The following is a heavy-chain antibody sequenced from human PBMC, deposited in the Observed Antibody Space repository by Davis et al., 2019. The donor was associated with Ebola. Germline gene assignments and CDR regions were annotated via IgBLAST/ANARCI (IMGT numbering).Heavy chain of an antibody. V-gene: IGHV4-30-2*01. D-gene: IGHD6-19*01. CDR3: ARHVWLASYYYYYGMDV. CDR1: GGSISSGGYS. CDR2: IYHSGST. Sequence: SETLSLTCAVSGGSISSGGYSWSWIRQPPGKGLEWIGYIYHSGSTYYNPSLKSRVTISVDTSKNQFSLKLSSVTAADTAVYYCARHVWLASYYYYYGMDVWGKGTTVTVSS. J-gene: IGHJ6*04.